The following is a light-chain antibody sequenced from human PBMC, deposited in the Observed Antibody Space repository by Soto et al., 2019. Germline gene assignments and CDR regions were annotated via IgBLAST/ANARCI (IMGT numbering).Light chain of an antibody. CDR2: DVS. CDR1: ESVTNY. CDR3: HQYDRFPHT. J-gene: IGKJ1*01. V-gene: IGKV3-11*01. Sequence: VLTQSPATLSLSPGERGTPSCRASESVTNYLAWYQQKPGQAPRLLVYDVSNRATGIPARFSGGGSGTDFTLTISNLQPDDFATFYCHQYDRFPHTFGQGTKVDIK.